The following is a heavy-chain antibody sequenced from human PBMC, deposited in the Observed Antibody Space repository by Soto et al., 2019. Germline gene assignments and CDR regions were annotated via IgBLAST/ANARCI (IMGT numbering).Heavy chain of an antibody. CDR3: TRHVDCSGGSCYSGYYYYMDV. V-gene: IGHV3-73*01. CDR2: IRSKPNTDAT. D-gene: IGHD2-15*01. Sequence: EVQLVESGGGLVQPGGSLKLSCAASGFTFSDSAMHWVRQASGKGLEWVGRIRSKPNTDATAYDASVKGRFTISRDDSKNTAYLQMISLKTEDTAVYYCTRHVDCSGGSCYSGYYYYMDVWGKGTTVTVSS. J-gene: IGHJ6*03. CDR1: GFTFSDSA.